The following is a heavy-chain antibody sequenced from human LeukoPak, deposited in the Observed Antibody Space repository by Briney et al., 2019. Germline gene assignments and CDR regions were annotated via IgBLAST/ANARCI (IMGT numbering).Heavy chain of an antibody. J-gene: IGHJ6*03. CDR2: ISSSSSTI. CDR3: ATDGILYMDV. V-gene: IGHV3-48*04. Sequence: GALRLSCAASGFTFSSYAMNWVRQAPGKGLEWLSYISSSSSTIYYADSVKGRFTISRDNAKNSLYLQMNSLRAEDTAVYYCATDGILYMDVWGKGTTVTVSS. CDR1: GFTFSSYA. D-gene: IGHD2-21*01.